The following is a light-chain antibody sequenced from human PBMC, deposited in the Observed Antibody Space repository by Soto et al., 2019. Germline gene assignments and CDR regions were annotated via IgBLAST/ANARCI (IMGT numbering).Light chain of an antibody. CDR1: QSVSSH. CDR3: QQRSSAIT. V-gene: IGKV3-11*01. Sequence: EIVLTQSPATVSLSPGERATLSCRASQSVSSHLAWFQQRPGQAPRLLIYDASNRATGIPARFSGRGSGTDFTHTISSLEPEDFAVYYCQQRSSAITFGQGTRLEIK. CDR2: DAS. J-gene: IGKJ5*01.